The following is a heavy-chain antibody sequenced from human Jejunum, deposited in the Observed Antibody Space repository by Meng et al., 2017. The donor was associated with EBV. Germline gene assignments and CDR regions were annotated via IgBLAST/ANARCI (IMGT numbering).Heavy chain of an antibody. J-gene: IGHJ4*02. CDR1: GGSISTDNW. CDR3: ARDRGVEDY. Sequence: QVQPQDAGPGPVKPSRTLSLTCAVSGGSISTDNWWSWVRQPPGKGLEYIGEIHHSGSTKYNPSLKSRVTISVDKSNNHFSLKLSSVTAADTAVYYCARDRGVEDYWGQGTLVTVSS. V-gene: IGHV4-4*02. CDR2: IHHSGST. D-gene: IGHD5-24*01.